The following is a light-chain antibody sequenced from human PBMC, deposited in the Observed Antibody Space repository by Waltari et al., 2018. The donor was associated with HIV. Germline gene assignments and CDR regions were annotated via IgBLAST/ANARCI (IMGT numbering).Light chain of an antibody. CDR3: NSYPRSSTLGV. V-gene: IGLV2-14*01. CDR2: EVT. J-gene: IGLJ2*01. CDR1: SSDVGGYNY. Sequence: QSALTQPASVSGSPGQSITISCTGTSSDVGGYNYVSWYQQHPGKAPKLMIYEVTTRPSVVSSRFSGSTSGSTASLTISVLQADDEAAYYCNSYPRSSTLGVFGGGTMLTVL.